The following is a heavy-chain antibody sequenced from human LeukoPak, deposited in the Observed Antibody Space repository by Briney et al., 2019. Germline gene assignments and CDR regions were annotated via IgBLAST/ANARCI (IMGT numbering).Heavy chain of an antibody. J-gene: IGHJ3*02. CDR2: IYYSGST. D-gene: IGHD3-22*01. CDR1: GGSISRYY. CDR3: ARSTYYYDSTYIDAFDI. V-gene: IGHV4-59*01. Sequence: SETLSLTCTVSGGSISRYYWSWIRQPPGKGLEWIGYIYYSGSTNYNPSLKSRVTISVDTSKNQFSLKLSSVTAADTAVYYCARSTYYYDSTYIDAFDIWGQGTMVTVSS.